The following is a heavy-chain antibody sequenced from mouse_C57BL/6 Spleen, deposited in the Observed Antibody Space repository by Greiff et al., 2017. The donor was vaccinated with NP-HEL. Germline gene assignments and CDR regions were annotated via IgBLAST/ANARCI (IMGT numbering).Heavy chain of an antibody. CDR2: IYPSDSET. D-gene: IGHD2-1*01. CDR3: ARRNGNYFYYFDY. Sequence: VQLQQPGAELVRPGSSVKLSCKASGYTFTSYWMDWVKQRPGQGLEWIGNIYPSDSETHYNQKFKDKATLTVDKSSSTAYMELRSLTSEDSAVYFCARRNGNYFYYFDYWGQGTTLTVSS. J-gene: IGHJ2*01. V-gene: IGHV1-61*01. CDR1: GYTFTSYW.